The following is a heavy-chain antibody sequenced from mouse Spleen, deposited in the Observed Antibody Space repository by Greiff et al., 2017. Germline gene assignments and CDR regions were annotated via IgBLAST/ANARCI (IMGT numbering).Heavy chain of an antibody. CDR3: TTLSYYGSSLFAY. J-gene: IGHJ3*01. D-gene: IGHD1-1*01. CDR1: GFNIKDYY. Sequence: VQLQQSGAELVRPGASVKLSCTASGFNIKDYYMHWVKQRPEQGLEWIGRIDPEDGDTEYAPKFQGKATMTADTSSNTAYLQLSSLTSEDTAVYYCTTLSYYGSSLFAYWGQGTLVTVSA. CDR2: IDPEDGDT. V-gene: IGHV14-1*01.